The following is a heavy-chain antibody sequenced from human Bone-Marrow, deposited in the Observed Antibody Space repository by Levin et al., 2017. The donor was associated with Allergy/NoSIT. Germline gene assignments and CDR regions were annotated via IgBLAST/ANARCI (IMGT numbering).Heavy chain of an antibody. CDR3: ARDLGYLPAASYGMDV. D-gene: IGHD2-2*01. V-gene: IGHV1-69*13. CDR2: IIPIFGTA. J-gene: IGHJ6*02. CDR1: GGTFSSYA. Sequence: GASVKVSCKASGGTFSSYAISWVRQAPGQGLEWMGGIIPIFGTANYAQKFQGRVTITADESTSTAYMELSSLRSEDTAVYYCARDLGYLPAASYGMDVWGQGTTVTVSS.